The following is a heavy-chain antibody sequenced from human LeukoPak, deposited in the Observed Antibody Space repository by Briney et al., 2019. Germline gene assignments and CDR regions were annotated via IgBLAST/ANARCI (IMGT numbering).Heavy chain of an antibody. V-gene: IGHV3-49*04. D-gene: IGHD6-6*01. J-gene: IGHJ6*03. CDR2: IRSKGYGETT. CDR3: ARALDSSSSPYYYNYMDV. Sequence: GGSLRLSCAASGFTFDDYGMTWVRQAPGKGLEWVGFIRSKGYGETTEYAASVKGRFTISRDESKTIAYLQMNSLKTEDTAVYYCARALDSSSSPYYYNYMDVWGKGTTVTVSS. CDR1: GFTFDDYG.